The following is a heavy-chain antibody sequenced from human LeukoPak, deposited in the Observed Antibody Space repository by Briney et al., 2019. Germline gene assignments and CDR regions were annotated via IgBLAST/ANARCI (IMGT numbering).Heavy chain of an antibody. V-gene: IGHV1-8*01. CDR1: GYTFTSYD. CDR3: ARASCSGGSCYSDWDY. CDR2: MNPNSGNT. D-gene: IGHD2-15*01. J-gene: IGHJ4*02. Sequence: VASVKVSCKASGYTFTSYDINWVRQATGQGLEWMGWMNPNSGNTGYAQKFQGRVTMTRNTSISTAYMELSSLRSEDTAVYYCARASCSGGSCYSDWDYWGQGTLVTVSS.